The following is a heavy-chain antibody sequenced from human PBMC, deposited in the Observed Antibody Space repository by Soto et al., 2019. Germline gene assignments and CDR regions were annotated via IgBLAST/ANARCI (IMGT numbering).Heavy chain of an antibody. CDR1: GGTFSSYA. CDR3: ARPYCGGDCYSGQDAFDI. J-gene: IGHJ3*02. V-gene: IGHV1-69*13. D-gene: IGHD2-21*02. CDR2: IIPIFGTA. Sequence: SVKVSCKASGGTFSSYALSWVRQAPGQGLEWMGGIIPIFGTANYAQKYQGRVTITADESKSTAYMELSSLRSEATAVYYCARPYCGGDCYSGQDAFDIWGQGTMVTVSS.